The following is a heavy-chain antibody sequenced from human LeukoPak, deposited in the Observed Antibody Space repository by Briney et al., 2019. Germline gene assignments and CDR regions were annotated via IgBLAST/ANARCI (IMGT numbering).Heavy chain of an antibody. D-gene: IGHD5-12*01. CDR1: GGSISSYY. V-gene: IGHV4-59*01. Sequence: SETVSLTCTVSGGSISSYYWSWIRQPPGKGLDWIGYIYYSGSTNYNPSLKSRVTISVDTSKNQFSLKLSSVTAADTAVYYCARKMEGYDSAGWYGMDVWGQGTTVTVSS. CDR2: IYYSGST. J-gene: IGHJ6*02. CDR3: ARKMEGYDSAGWYGMDV.